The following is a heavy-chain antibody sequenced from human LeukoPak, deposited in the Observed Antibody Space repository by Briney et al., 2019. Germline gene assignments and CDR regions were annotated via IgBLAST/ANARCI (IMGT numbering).Heavy chain of an antibody. CDR2: INPNSGDT. V-gene: IGHV1-2*02. CDR1: GGTFSSYA. D-gene: IGHD2-2*01. Sequence: ASVKISCKASGGTFSSYAITWVRQGPGQGLEWMGGINPNSGDTNYAQKFQGRVTMTRDTSISTAYVELSRLRSDDTAVYYCARDYCSSTSCLFDYWGQGTLVTVSS. J-gene: IGHJ4*02. CDR3: ARDYCSSTSCLFDY.